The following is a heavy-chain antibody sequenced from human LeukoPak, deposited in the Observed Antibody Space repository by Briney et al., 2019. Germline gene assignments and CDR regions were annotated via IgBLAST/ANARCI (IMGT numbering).Heavy chain of an antibody. CDR2: IYYSGST. D-gene: IGHD2-8*01. V-gene: IGHV4-39*01. Sequence: SETLSLTCTVSGGSISSSSYYWGWIRQPPGKGLEWIGSIYYSGSTYYNPSLKGRVTISVDTSKNQFSLKLSSVTAADTAVYYCARRDIVLMVYWGQGTLVTVSS. CDR1: GGSISSSSYY. J-gene: IGHJ4*02. CDR3: ARRDIVLMVY.